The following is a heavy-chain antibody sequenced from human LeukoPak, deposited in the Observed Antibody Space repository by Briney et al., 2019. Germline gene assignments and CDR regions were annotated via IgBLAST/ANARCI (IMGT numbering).Heavy chain of an antibody. CDR2: IIPIFGTA. V-gene: IGHV1-69*06. CDR1: GGTFSSYA. D-gene: IGHD6-13*01. Sequence: ASVKVSCKASGGTFSSYAISWVRQAPGQGLEWMGGIIPIFGTANYAQKFQGRVTITADKSTSTAYMELSSLRSEDTAVYYCARDFPGYSSSWYAGNWFDPWGQGTLVTVSS. J-gene: IGHJ5*02. CDR3: ARDFPGYSSSWYAGNWFDP.